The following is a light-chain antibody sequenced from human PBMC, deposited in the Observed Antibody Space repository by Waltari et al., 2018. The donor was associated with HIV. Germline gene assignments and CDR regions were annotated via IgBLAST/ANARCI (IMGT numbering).Light chain of an antibody. CDR3: QQYKHWPPYT. CDR1: QSVNSH. Sequence: EVVMTQSPATLALSPGERATLSCRASQSVNSHLAWYQHKPGQAPRLLIYGASTRATGVPARFSGSGSGTEFTLTISSLQSEDFAVYYCQQYKHWPPYTFGQGTKLEIK. V-gene: IGKV3-15*01. J-gene: IGKJ2*01. CDR2: GAS.